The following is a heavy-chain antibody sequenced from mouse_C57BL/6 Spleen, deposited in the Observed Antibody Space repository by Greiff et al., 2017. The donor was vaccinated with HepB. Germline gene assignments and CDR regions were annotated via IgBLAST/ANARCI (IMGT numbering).Heavy chain of an antibody. D-gene: IGHD4-1*01. V-gene: IGHV1-4*01. CDR3: ARANWDWYFDV. CDR1: GYTFTSST. Sequence: QVQLQQSGAELSRPGASVKMSCQASGYTFTSSTMHWVKQRPGQGLEWIGYINPSSGYTKYNQKFKDKATLTADKSSSTAYMQLSSLTSEDSAVYYCARANWDWYFDVWGTGTTVTVSS. CDR2: INPSSGYT. J-gene: IGHJ1*03.